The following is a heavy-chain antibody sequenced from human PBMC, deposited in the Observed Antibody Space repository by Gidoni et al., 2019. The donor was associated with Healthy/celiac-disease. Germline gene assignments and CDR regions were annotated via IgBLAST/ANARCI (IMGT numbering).Heavy chain of an antibody. D-gene: IGHD5-18*01. J-gene: IGHJ4*02. CDR2: IISSGSTI. CDR3: ARKARIQLWTTLDY. Sequence: EVQLVESGGGLVQPGGSLRLSCAASGFTFSSYEMKWVRQAPGKGLEGVSYIISSGSTIYYADSVKGRFTISRDNAKNSLYLQMNSLRAEDTAVYYCARKARIQLWTTLDYWGQGTLVTVSS. V-gene: IGHV3-48*03. CDR1: GFTFSSYE.